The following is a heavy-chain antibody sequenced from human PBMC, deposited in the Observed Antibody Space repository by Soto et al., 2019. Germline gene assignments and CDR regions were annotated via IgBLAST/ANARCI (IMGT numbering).Heavy chain of an antibody. CDR3: ARGLLDKAMGSYCAYGRAF. D-gene: IGHD5-18*01. Sequence: ETLCLTCTVSGGSISSCYWSWFRQPPGKGLEWIGYIYYSGSTNYNPSLKSRVTISVDTSKNQFSLKLSSVTAADTAVYYCARGLLDKAMGSYCAYGRAFWGQGPTVIV. CDR2: IYYSGST. J-gene: IGHJ6*02. V-gene: IGHV4-59*01. CDR1: GGSISSCY.